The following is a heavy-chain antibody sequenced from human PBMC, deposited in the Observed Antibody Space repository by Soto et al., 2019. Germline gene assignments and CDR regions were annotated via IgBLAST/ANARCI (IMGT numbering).Heavy chain of an antibody. CDR3: ARESGYDWHFDF. CDR2: IKQDGSEK. Sequence: PGGSLRLSCEGSGFTFRGYWMSWVRQAPGKGLEWVANIKQDGSEKVYVDSVKGRFSISRDNGKNSLYLQMNSLRVEDTAIYYCARESGYDWHFDFWGPGTLVTVSS. V-gene: IGHV3-7*03. D-gene: IGHD5-12*01. CDR1: GFTFRGYW. J-gene: IGHJ4*02.